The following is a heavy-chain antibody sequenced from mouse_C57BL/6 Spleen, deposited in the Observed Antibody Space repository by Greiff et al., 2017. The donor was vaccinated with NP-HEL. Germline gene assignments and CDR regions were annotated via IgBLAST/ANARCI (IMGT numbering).Heavy chain of an antibody. CDR3: ARQLRPYYFDY. V-gene: IGHV5-9*01. D-gene: IGHD3-2*02. J-gene: IGHJ2*01. CDR2: ISGGGGNT. CDR1: GFTFSSYT. Sequence: EVQLVESGGGLVKPGGSLKLSCAASGFTFSSYTMSWVRQTPEKRLEWVATISGGGGNTYYPARVKGRFTISRDTAKNTLYLQVSGLRSEDTALYYCARQLRPYYFDYWGQGTTLTVSS.